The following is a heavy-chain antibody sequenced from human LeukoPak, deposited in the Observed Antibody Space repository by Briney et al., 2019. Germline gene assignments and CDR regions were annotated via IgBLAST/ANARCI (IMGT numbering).Heavy chain of an antibody. CDR3: ARLRDSWFDS. Sequence: GESLKISCQGFGYIFTSYWIGWVRQLPGKGVEWMGIIYPGDYDTRYSPSFQGQVTISADHSISTAYLHWSSLKASDTAMYYCARLRDSWFDSWGQGTLVTVSS. D-gene: IGHD5-24*01. CDR1: GYIFTSYW. V-gene: IGHV5-51*01. J-gene: IGHJ5*01. CDR2: IYPGDYDT.